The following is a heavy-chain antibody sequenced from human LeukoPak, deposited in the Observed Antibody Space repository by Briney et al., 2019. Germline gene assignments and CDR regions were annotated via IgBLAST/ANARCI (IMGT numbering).Heavy chain of an antibody. J-gene: IGHJ4*02. CDR2: VSGSGSTV. CDR3: VRQFAS. V-gene: IGHV3-48*01. CDR1: GFTFGDHI. Sequence: GGSLRLSCAASGFTFGDHIMNWVRQLPGKRLEWVAYVSGSGSTVYYADSVKGRFTVSRDNGKSSLYLQMNSLRVEDTALYYCVRQFASWGQGTLVTVSS.